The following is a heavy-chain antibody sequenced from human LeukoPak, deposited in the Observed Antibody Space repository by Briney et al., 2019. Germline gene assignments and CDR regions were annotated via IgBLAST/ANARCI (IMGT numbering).Heavy chain of an antibody. J-gene: IGHJ4*02. CDR1: GYAFTSYG. CDR3: ARDWGAPHTLNFDS. V-gene: IGHV1-18*01. CDR2: ISGYNGDT. D-gene: IGHD1-26*01. Sequence: ASVKVSCKASGYAFTSYGISWVRQAPGQGLEWMAWISGYNGDTNYVQKFQDRITMTTDTSTSTAYLELTSLRSDDTAVYYCARDWGAPHTLNFDSWGQGTLVTVSS.